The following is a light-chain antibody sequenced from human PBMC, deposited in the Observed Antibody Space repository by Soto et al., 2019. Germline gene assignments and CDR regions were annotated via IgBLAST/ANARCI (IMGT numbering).Light chain of an antibody. V-gene: IGKV1-9*01. CDR3: QQLNSHPRT. CDR2: GAS. J-gene: IGKJ2*01. Sequence: QLNQAPFFLSASWGSQVNIPFRAQQAIYSYLTWYQQKPGKAPKLLIFGASKLQSGVPSRFSGSGSGTEFTLTISSLQPEDFATYYCQQLNSHPRTFGQGTKLEIK. CDR1: QAIYSY.